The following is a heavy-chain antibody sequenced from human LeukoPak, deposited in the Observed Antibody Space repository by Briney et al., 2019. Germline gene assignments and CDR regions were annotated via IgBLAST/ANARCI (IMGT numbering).Heavy chain of an antibody. Sequence: ASVKVSCKASGYTFTGYYMHWVRQAPGQGLEWMGRINPTSGGTNYAQKFQGRVTMTRDTSISTAYMELSRLRSDDTAVYYCARPRRTGYFDYWGQGTLVTVSS. D-gene: IGHD1-1*01. CDR3: ARPRRTGYFDY. V-gene: IGHV1-2*06. CDR1: GYTFTGYY. CDR2: INPTSGGT. J-gene: IGHJ4*02.